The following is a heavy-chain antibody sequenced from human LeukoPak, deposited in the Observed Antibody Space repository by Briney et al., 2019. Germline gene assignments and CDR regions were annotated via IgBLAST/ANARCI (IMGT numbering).Heavy chain of an antibody. CDR1: GGSISSYY. J-gene: IGHJ4*02. V-gene: IGHV4-59*12. CDR3: ARGKRVAALYYFDY. D-gene: IGHD2-15*01. CDR2: IYYSGST. Sequence: SETLSLTCTVSGGSISSYYWSWIRQPPGKGLEWIGYIYYSGSTNYNPSLKSRVTISVDTSKNQFSLKLSSVTAADTAVYYCARGKRVAALYYFDYWGQGTLVTVSS.